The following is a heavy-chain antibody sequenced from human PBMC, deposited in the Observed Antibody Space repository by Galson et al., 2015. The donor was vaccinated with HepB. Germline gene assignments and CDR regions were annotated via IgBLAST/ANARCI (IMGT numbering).Heavy chain of an antibody. Sequence: EPLSLTCTVSGGSISSSTYYWGWIRQPPGKGLEWIGSIYYSGSTYYTPSLKSRVTISVDTSKNQFSLKLSSVTAADTAVYYCAREGGRDIVAKAGFDYWGQGTLVTVSS. CDR1: GGSISSSTYY. CDR2: IYYSGST. D-gene: IGHD5-12*01. V-gene: IGHV4-39*07. J-gene: IGHJ4*02. CDR3: AREGGRDIVAKAGFDY.